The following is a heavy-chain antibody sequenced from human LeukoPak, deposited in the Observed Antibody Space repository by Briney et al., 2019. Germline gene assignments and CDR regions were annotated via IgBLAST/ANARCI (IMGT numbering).Heavy chain of an antibody. CDR1: GGSISSSSYY. CDR2: IYYSGST. CDR3: ARHHCSGGSCYSGNWFDP. D-gene: IGHD2-15*01. V-gene: IGHV4-39*01. Sequence: SETLSLTCTVSGGSISSSSYYWGWTRQPPGKGLEWIGSIYYSGSTYYNPSLKSRVTISVDTSKNQSSLKLSSVTAADTAVYYCARHHCSGGSCYSGNWFDPWGQGTLVTVSS. J-gene: IGHJ5*02.